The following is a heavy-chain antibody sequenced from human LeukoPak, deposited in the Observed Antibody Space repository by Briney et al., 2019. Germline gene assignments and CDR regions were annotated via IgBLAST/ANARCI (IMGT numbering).Heavy chain of an antibody. D-gene: IGHD1-1*01. V-gene: IGHV3-7*01. Sequence: GGSLRLSCAVSGFSLSSYWMSWLRQAQGKELEWVANIKQDGSEKYYVDSVKGRFTISRDNAKNSLYLQMNSLRAEDTAVYYCARESGTDGMDVWGQGTTVTVSS. CDR2: IKQDGSEK. CDR3: ARESGTDGMDV. CDR1: GFSLSSYW. J-gene: IGHJ6*02.